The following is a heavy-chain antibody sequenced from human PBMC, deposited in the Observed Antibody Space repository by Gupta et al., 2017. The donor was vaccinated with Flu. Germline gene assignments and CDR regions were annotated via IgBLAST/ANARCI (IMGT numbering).Heavy chain of an antibody. CDR3: ARQPQDEAKGSFDP. CDR2: IYYSGST. J-gene: IGHJ5*02. Sequence: RQPPGKGLEWIGSIYYSGSTYYNPSLKSRVTISVDTSKNQCSLKLSSVTAADTAVYYCARQPQDEAKGSFDPWGQGTLVTGSS. V-gene: IGHV4-39*01.